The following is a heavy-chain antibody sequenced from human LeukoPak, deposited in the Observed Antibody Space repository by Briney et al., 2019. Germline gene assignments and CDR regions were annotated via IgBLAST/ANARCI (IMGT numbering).Heavy chain of an antibody. CDR2: ISSSSSTI. Sequence: PGGSRRLSCAASGFTLSSYSMNWVRQAPGKGLEWVSYISSSSSTIYYADSVKGRFTISRDNAKNSLYLQMNSLRAEDTAVYYCARDQTAGRPFFDYWGQGTLVTVSS. J-gene: IGHJ4*02. CDR3: ARDQTAGRPFFDY. CDR1: GFTLSSYS. D-gene: IGHD6-6*01. V-gene: IGHV3-48*01.